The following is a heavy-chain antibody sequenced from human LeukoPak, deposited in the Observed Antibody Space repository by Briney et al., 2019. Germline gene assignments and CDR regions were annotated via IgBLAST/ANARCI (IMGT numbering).Heavy chain of an antibody. D-gene: IGHD3-3*01. J-gene: IGHJ4*02. CDR1: GFTFCTYT. CDR3: AKDREPDGLWNFDF. Sequence: GGSLRLSXAASGFTFCTYTMNWVRQTPGKGLEWLSAIIANSYGTYYADSVKGRFTISRDDSRSTLYLQMNNLRVEDTAIYYCAKDREPDGLWNFDFWGQGTLVTVSS. V-gene: IGHV3-23*01. CDR2: IIANSYGT.